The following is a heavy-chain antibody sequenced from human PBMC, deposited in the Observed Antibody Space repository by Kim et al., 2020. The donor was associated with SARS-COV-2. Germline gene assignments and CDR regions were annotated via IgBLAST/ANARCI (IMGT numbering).Heavy chain of an antibody. CDR1: GYTFTSYA. V-gene: IGHV1-3*01. CDR2: INAGNGNT. Sequence: ASLKVSCKASGYTFTSYAMHWVRQAPGQRLEWMGWINAGNGNTKYSQKFQGRVTITRDTSASTAYMELSSLRSEDTAVYYCARLTEAYWYFDLWGRGTLVTVSS. J-gene: IGHJ2*01. CDR3: ARLTEAYWYFDL. D-gene: IGHD7-27*01.